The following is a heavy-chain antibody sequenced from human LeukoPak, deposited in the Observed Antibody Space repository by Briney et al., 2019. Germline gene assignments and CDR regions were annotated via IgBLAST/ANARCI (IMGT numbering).Heavy chain of an antibody. CDR3: ACGRSVVPAAIGWFWFDP. Sequence: SETLSLTCAVYGGSFSGYYWSWIRQPPGKGLEWIGEINYSGSTNYNPSLKSRVTISVDTSKNQFSLKLSSVTAADTAVYYCACGRSVVPAAIGWFWFDPWGQGTLVTVSS. V-gene: IGHV4-34*01. CDR1: GGSFSGYY. CDR2: INYSGST. J-gene: IGHJ5*02. D-gene: IGHD2-2*02.